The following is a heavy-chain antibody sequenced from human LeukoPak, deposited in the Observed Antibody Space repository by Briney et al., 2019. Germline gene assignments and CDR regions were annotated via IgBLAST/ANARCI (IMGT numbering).Heavy chain of an antibody. CDR3: ARDRLKKTKYSANGDY. J-gene: IGHJ4*02. Sequence: GASVKVSCKASGGTFSSYAISWVRQAPGQGLEWMGRIIPILGIANYAQKFQGRVTITADKSTSTAYMELSSLRSEDTAVYYCARDRLKKTKYSANGDYWGQGTLVTVSS. D-gene: IGHD6-25*01. CDR2: IIPILGIA. V-gene: IGHV1-69*04. CDR1: GGTFSSYA.